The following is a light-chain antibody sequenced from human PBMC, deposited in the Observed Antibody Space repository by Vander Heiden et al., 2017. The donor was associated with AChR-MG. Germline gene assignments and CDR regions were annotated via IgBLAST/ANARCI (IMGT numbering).Light chain of an antibody. CDR1: SSHIGSNT. J-gene: IGLJ3*02. CDR2: SNT. CDR3: AAWDDSLNGWV. Sequence: QSVLTQPPSASGTPGQRVTISCSGSSSHIGSNTVNWYQQLPGTAPKLLIYSNTQRPSGVPDRCSGSKSGTSASMAISGLQSDEEADYYCAAWDDSLNGWVFGGGTKLTVL. V-gene: IGLV1-44*01.